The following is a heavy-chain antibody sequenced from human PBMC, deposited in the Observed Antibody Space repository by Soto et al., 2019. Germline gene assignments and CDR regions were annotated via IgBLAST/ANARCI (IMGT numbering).Heavy chain of an antibody. CDR3: ARDSSSWVPQYYFDY. V-gene: IGHV3-33*01. CDR1: GFTFSSYG. CDR2: IWYDGSNK. Sequence: VGSLRLSCAASGFTFSSYGMHWVRQAPGKGLEWVAVIWYDGSNKYYADSVKGRFTISRDNSKNTLYLQMNSLRAEDTAVYYCARDSSSWVPQYYFDYWGQGTLVTVS. D-gene: IGHD6-13*01. J-gene: IGHJ4*02.